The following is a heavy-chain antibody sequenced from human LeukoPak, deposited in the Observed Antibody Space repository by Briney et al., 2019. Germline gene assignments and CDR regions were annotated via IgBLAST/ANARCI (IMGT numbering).Heavy chain of an antibody. CDR2: ISAYNGNT. CDR3: ARDRDDYGDYDLESWFDP. Sequence: GASVKVSCKASGYTFTSYGISWVRPAPGQGLEWMGWISAYNGNTSYAQKLQGRVTMTTDTSTSTAYMELRSLRSDDTAVYYCARDRDDYGDYDLESWFDPWGQGTLVTVSS. V-gene: IGHV1-18*01. CDR1: GYTFTSYG. D-gene: IGHD4-17*01. J-gene: IGHJ5*02.